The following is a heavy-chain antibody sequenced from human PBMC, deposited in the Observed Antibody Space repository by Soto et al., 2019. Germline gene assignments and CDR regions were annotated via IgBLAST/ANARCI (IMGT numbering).Heavy chain of an antibody. CDR2: VCHSGST. CDR3: ARTRTSVTRFDY. J-gene: IGHJ4*02. Sequence: QVQLQESGPGLVKPSGTLSLTCAVSGGSISTSNWWSWVRQPPGKGLEWIGEVCHSGSTNYNPSFKIRVAMSVAKGMNQFSLKPNFVTAADTALYDCARTRTSVTRFDYWGEGSLVTVSA. CDR1: GGSISTSNW. D-gene: IGHD2-2*01. V-gene: IGHV4-4*02.